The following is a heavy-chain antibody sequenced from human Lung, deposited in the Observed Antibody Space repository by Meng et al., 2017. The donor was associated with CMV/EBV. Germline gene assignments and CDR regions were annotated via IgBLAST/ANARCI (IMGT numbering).Heavy chain of an antibody. CDR2: ISGNNHNT. Sequence: ASVXVSCKTSGYTFSTYGLSWVRQAPGQGLEWIGWISGNNHNTNNAQTLEGRVTVTTDTSTCTGYMELRRLRSDDTAVYYCAREKGLPGEDHYYYYAMDDXGQGXAVTVSS. CDR1: GYTFSTYG. D-gene: IGHD4-17*01. V-gene: IGHV1-18*01. CDR3: AREKGLPGEDHYYYYAMDD. J-gene: IGHJ6*02.